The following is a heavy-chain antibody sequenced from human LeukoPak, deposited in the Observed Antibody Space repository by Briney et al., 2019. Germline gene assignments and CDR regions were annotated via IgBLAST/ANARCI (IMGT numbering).Heavy chain of an antibody. D-gene: IGHD3-10*01. CDR1: GGSISSYY. V-gene: IGHV4-4*07. Sequence: SETLSLTCTVSGGSISSYYWSWIRQPAGKGLEWIGHIHTSGNTNYNPSLKSRLTISVDTSKNQFSLKLSSVTAADTAVYYCARDHGSGRRWFDPWGQGTLVTVSS. CDR2: IHTSGNT. J-gene: IGHJ5*02. CDR3: ARDHGSGRRWFDP.